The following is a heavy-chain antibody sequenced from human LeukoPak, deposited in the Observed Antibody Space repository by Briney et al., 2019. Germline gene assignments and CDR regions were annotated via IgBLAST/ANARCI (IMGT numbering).Heavy chain of an antibody. CDR2: IYYSGST. V-gene: IGHV4-59*08. J-gene: IGHJ2*01. D-gene: IGHD3-3*01. CDR3: ARPVFGVVSHDWYFDL. Sequence: PSETLSLTCTVPGGSISSYYWSWIRQPPGKGLEWSGYIYYSGSTNYNPSLKSRVTISVDTSTNQFSLKLSSVTAADTAVYYCARPVFGVVSHDWYFDLWGRGTLVTVSS. CDR1: GGSISSYY.